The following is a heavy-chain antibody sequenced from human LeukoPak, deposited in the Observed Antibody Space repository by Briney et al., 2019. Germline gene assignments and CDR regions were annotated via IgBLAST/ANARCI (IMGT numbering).Heavy chain of an antibody. Sequence: ASVKVSCKASGYTFTSYGISWVRQAPGQGLEWMGWISAYNGNTNYAQKLQGRVTMTTDTSTSTAYMELRSLRSDDTAVYYCARDGPRITIFGVVIKGDHDAFDIWGQVTMVTVSS. J-gene: IGHJ3*02. V-gene: IGHV1-18*01. D-gene: IGHD3-3*01. CDR1: GYTFTSYG. CDR2: ISAYNGNT. CDR3: ARDGPRITIFGVVIKGDHDAFDI.